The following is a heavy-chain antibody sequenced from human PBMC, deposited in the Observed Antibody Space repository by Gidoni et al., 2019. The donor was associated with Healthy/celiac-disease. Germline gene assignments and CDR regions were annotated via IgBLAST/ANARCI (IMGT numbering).Heavy chain of an antibody. J-gene: IGHJ6*02. CDR3: ARDGLDIVVVPAARDYYYYGMDV. Sequence: QVQLVESGGGVVQPGRSLRLSCAASGFTFSSYGLHWVRQAPGQGLEWVAVIWYDGSNKYYADSVKGRFTISRDNSKNTLYLQMNSLRAEDTAVYYCARDGLDIVVVPAARDYYYYGMDVWGQGTTVTISS. D-gene: IGHD2-2*03. CDR1: GFTFSSYG. CDR2: IWYDGSNK. V-gene: IGHV3-33*01.